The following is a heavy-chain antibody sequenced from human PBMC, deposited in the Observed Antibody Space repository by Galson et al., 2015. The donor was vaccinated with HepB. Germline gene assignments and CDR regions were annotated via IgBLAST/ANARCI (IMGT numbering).Heavy chain of an antibody. D-gene: IGHD3/OR15-3a*01. CDR3: ARDRDFWSL. V-gene: IGHV3-23*01. CDR2: IDDSGRTA. J-gene: IGHJ4*02. CDR1: GLPFNNLF. Sequence: SLRLSCAASGLPFNNLFITWVRQAPGKGLEWVSSIDDSGRTANYADSVKGRFTISRDHFKNTVFLQMNNLRVEDTAVYYCARDRDFWSLWGQGTLVTVSS.